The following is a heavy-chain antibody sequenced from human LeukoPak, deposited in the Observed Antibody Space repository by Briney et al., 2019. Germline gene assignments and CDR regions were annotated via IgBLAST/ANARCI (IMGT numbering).Heavy chain of an antibody. CDR2: ISTYNGNT. V-gene: IGHV1-18*01. J-gene: IGHJ4*02. CDR1: GYTFTSYD. CDR3: ARDPTVAGFDY. Sequence: GASVKVSCKASGYTFTSYDINWVRHAPGQGLEWMGSISTYNGNTDYAQKLQGRVTMTTDTSTSTAYMEWRSLKSDDTAMYYCARDPTVAGFDYWGQGTLVTVSS. D-gene: IGHD6-19*01.